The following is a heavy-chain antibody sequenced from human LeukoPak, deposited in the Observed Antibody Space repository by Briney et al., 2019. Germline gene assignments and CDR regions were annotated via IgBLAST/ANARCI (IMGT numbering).Heavy chain of an antibody. CDR2: ISAYNGNT. D-gene: IGHD2-2*01. CDR3: ARVPGLHQPLRATYAFDI. V-gene: IGHV1-18*01. Sequence: GASVKVSCKASGYTFTSYGISWVRQAPGQGLEWMEWISAYNGNTNYAQKLQGRVTMTTDTSTSTAYMELRSLRSDDTAVYYCARVPGLHQPLRATYAFDIWGQGTMVTVSS. CDR1: GYTFTSYG. J-gene: IGHJ3*02.